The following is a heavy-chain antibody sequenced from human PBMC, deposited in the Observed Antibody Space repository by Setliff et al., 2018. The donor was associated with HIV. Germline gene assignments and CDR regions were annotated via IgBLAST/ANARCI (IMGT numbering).Heavy chain of an antibody. D-gene: IGHD4-4*01. Sequence: PGGSLRLSCAASGFTFSSYEMNWVRQAPGKGLEWVSYISSSGSTIYYADSVKGRFTISRDNAKNSLYLQMNSLRAEDTAVYYCARDDSNYRQHGMDVWGQGTTFTVSS. CDR1: GFTFSSYE. J-gene: IGHJ6*02. CDR3: ARDDSNYRQHGMDV. V-gene: IGHV3-48*03. CDR2: ISSSGSTI.